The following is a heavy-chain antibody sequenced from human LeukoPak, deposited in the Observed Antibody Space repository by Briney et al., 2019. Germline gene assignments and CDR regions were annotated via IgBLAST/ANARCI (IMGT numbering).Heavy chain of an antibody. CDR2: IYYSGST. CDR1: GGSISSYY. V-gene: IGHV4-59*01. D-gene: IGHD5-12*01. CDR3: ARGGNSGYDY. J-gene: IGHJ4*02. Sequence: SETLSLTCTVSGGSISSYYWSWIRQPPGKGLEWIGYIYYSGSTNYNPSLKSRVTISVDTSKNQFSLKLSSVAAADTAVYYCARGGNSGYDYWGQGTLVTVSS.